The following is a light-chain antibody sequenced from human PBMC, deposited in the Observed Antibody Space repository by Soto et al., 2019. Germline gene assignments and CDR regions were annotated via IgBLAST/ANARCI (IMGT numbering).Light chain of an antibody. J-gene: IGKJ1*01. Sequence: DIQMTQSPSTLSASIGDRVTITCRASQSLNNWLAWFQQKPGKAPKLLIAMESYLESGVPSRFSGSGSGTEFTLTITSLQPDDFATYYCQQYNTFPRTFGQGTKVELK. CDR3: QQYNTFPRT. V-gene: IGKV1-5*03. CDR1: QSLNNW. CDR2: MES.